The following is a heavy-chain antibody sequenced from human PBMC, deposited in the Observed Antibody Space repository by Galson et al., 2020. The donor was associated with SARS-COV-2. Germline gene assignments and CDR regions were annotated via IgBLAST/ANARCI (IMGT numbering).Heavy chain of an antibody. CDR2: ISAYNGNT. Sequence: ASVKVSCKASGYTFTSYGISWVRQAPGQGLEWMGWISAYNGNTNYAQKLQGRVTMTTDTSTSTAYMELRSLRSDDTAVYYCARDSDNWNYVYYFDYWGQGTLVTVSS. CDR1: GYTFTSYG. D-gene: IGHD1-7*01. V-gene: IGHV1-18*01. CDR3: ARDSDNWNYVYYFDY. J-gene: IGHJ4*02.